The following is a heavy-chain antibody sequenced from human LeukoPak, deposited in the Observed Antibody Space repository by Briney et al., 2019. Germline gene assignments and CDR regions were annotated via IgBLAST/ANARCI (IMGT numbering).Heavy chain of an antibody. Sequence: QPGGSLRLSCAASAFTFSRYWMHWVRQAPGKGLVWVSRINSDGSSITYGDSVKGRFTISRDNAKNTLYLQMDTLRAEDTAVYYCARETDSSGYYIDHWGQGTPVTVSS. D-gene: IGHD3-22*01. J-gene: IGHJ4*02. CDR1: AFTFSRYW. CDR2: INSDGSSI. V-gene: IGHV3-74*01. CDR3: ARETDSSGYYIDH.